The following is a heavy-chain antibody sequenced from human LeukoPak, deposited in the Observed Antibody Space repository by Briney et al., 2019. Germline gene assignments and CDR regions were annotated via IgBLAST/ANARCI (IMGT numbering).Heavy chain of an antibody. D-gene: IGHD3-10*01. CDR3: ASERYGSGSYYSDY. CDR2: IRYDGSNK. V-gene: IGHV3-30*02. J-gene: IGHJ4*02. CDR1: GFTFSSYG. Sequence: GGSLRLSCAASGFTFSSYGMHWVRQAPGKGLEWVAFIRYDGSNKYYADSVKGRFTISRDNSKNTLYLQMNSLRAEDTAVYYCASERYGSGSYYSDYWGQGTLVTVSS.